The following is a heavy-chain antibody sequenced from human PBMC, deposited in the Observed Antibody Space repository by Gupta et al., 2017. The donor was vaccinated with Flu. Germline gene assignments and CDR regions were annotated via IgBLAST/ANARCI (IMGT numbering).Heavy chain of an antibody. CDR2: IASDGSHK. CDR1: GFTLRSLG. J-gene: IGHJ6*03. Sequence: QMQLVESGGGVVQFGTSLRLSCAASGFTLRSLGLPGVRRAPVKGLEWVADIASDGSHKDYADSVRGRFTISRDNSKNTLSLEMDSLRVEDTAVYYCAKDGPWTASCPYYCYYMDVWGKGTTVTVSS. CDR3: AKDGPWTASCPYYCYYMDV. D-gene: IGHD2-2*01. V-gene: IGHV3-30*18.